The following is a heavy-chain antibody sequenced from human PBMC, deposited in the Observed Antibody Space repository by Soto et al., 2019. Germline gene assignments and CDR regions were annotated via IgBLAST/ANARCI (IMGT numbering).Heavy chain of an antibody. D-gene: IGHD2-21*01. V-gene: IGHV1-2*04. CDR1: GYTFTGYY. CDR3: DTRASFSGGCSYSAPHPAAFYI. Sequence: GASVKVSCKASGYTFTGYYMHWVRQAPGQGLEWMGWINPNSGGTNYAQKFQGWVTMTRDTSISTAYMELRRRRSDDTAGYYCDTRASFSGGCSYSAPHPAAFYIRAQRTTVPVSS. CDR2: INPNSGGT. J-gene: IGHJ3*02.